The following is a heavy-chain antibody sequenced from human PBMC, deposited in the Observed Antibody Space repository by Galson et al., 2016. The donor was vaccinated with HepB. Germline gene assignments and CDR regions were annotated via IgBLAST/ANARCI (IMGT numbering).Heavy chain of an antibody. CDR2: ISSSSSYV. Sequence: SLRLSCAASGFIFSSYTMNWVRQAPGKGLEWVSSISSSSSYVDYADTVKGRFSISRDNSKNTLYLQMISLRAEDTAVYYCAKVFREYSYGYSGWYFDLWGRGTLVTVSS. CDR1: GFIFSSYT. D-gene: IGHD5-18*01. CDR3: AKVFREYSYGYSGWYFDL. J-gene: IGHJ2*01. V-gene: IGHV3-21*01.